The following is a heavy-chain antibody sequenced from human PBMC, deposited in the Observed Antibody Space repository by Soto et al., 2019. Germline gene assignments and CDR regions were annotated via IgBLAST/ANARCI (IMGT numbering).Heavy chain of an antibody. CDR1: GFTFTTYA. J-gene: IGHJ6*02. D-gene: IGHD2-15*01. V-gene: IGHV3-23*01. CDR3: ATTMGECSGGTCYGAYSMDV. Sequence: EVQLLESGGGLVQPGGSLRLSCAASGFTFTTYAMSWVRQAPGKGLEWVSGVSASGGSTYSADSVKGRFTISRDNSKNTVHLQMNSLRAEDTAVYYCATTMGECSGGTCYGAYSMDVWGQGITVTVSS. CDR2: VSASGGST.